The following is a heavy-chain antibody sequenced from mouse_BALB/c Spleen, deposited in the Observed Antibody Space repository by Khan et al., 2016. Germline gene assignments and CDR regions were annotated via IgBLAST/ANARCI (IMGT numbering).Heavy chain of an antibody. J-gene: IGHJ4*01. CDR1: GYSFTGYY. D-gene: IGHD1-1*01. CDR3: LRDAMDY. V-gene: IGHV1-18*01. CDR2: INPNNGGS. Sequence: VQLQQSGPDLVKPGASVKISCKASGYSFTGYYMYWVKQSHEKSLEWIGRINPNNGGSYSNQKFKGKAILTVDKSSSTAYMALRSLTSDDSAVXYCLRDAMDYWGQGTSVTVSS.